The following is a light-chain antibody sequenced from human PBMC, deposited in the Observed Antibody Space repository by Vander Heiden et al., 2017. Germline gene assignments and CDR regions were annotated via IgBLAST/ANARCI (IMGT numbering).Light chain of an antibody. CDR1: NIGTKN. Sequence: SYELTQPLSVSVALGQTARITCGGNNIGTKNVHWYQQQPGQAPVLVIYRASNRPSGIPERFSGSNSGNTATLTISRAQAGDEADYYCHLWDITRRGVFGGGTKVTVL. V-gene: IGLV3-9*01. J-gene: IGLJ2*01. CDR2: RAS. CDR3: HLWDITRRGV.